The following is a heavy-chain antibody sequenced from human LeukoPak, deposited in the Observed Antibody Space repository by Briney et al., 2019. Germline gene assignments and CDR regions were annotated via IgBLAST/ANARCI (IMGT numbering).Heavy chain of an antibody. CDR1: GGSFSGYY. V-gene: IGHV4-31*11. J-gene: IGHJ3*02. CDR3: ASAYLIRDAFDI. Sequence: PSETLSLTCAVYGGSFSGYYWSWIRQHPGKGLEWIGYIHYSGSTYYNTSLKTRVTISVDTSKNQFSLKLSSVTAADTAVYYCASAYLIRDAFDIWGQGTMVTVSS. CDR2: IHYSGST. D-gene: IGHD3-16*01.